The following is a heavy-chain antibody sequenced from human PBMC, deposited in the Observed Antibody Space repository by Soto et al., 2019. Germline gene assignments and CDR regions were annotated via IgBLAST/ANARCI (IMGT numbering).Heavy chain of an antibody. D-gene: IGHD3-22*01. V-gene: IGHV1-2*04. CDR2: INPNSGGT. J-gene: IGHJ4*02. CDR1: GYTFTGYY. CDR3: ARDLTHNSDYDSSGPLDY. Sequence: QVQLVQSGAEVKKPGSSVKVSCKASGYTFTGYYMHWVRQAPGQGLEWMGWINPNSGGTNYAQKFQGWVTMTRDTSISTAYMELSRLRSDDTAVYYCARDLTHNSDYDSSGPLDYWGQGTLVTVSS.